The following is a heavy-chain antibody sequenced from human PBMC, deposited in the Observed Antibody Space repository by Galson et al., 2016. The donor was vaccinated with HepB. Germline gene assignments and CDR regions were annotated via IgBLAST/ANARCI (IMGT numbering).Heavy chain of an antibody. CDR2: IDPKGGGT. J-gene: IGHJ3*02. Sequence: SVKVSCKASGYTFIDYYIHWVRQAPGQGLEWLAWIDPKGGGTGTVKRFQGRVTVTRDTSIGAIYMELNSLITDDTAVYYCARDRGPQDFWSGYLNGTPLFDIWGQGTMVTVSS. D-gene: IGHD3-3*01. V-gene: IGHV1-2*02. CDR3: ARDRGPQDFWSGYLNGTPLFDI. CDR1: GYTFIDYY.